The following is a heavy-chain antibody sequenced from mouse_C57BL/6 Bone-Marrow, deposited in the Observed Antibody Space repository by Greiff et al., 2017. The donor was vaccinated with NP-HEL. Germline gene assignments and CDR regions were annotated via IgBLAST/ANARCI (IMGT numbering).Heavy chain of an antibody. J-gene: IGHJ4*01. CDR1: GFTFTDYY. CDR2: IRNKANGYTT. D-gene: IGHD1-1*01. Sequence: DVKLVESGGGLVQPGGSLSLSCAASGFTFTDYYMSWVRQPPGKALEWLGFIRNKANGYTTEYSASVKGRFTISRENSQSILYLQMNALRAEDSATYYCAGGSSHYYAMDYWGQGTSVTVSS. V-gene: IGHV7-3*01. CDR3: AGGSSHYYAMDY.